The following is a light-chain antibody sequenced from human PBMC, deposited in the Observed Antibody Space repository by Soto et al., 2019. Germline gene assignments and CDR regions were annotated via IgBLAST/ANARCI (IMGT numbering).Light chain of an antibody. CDR1: QSISSY. J-gene: IGKJ1*01. CDR2: AAS. Sequence: DIQMTQSPSSLSASVGDRVTITCRASQSISSYLNWYQQKPGKAPKLLIYAASSLQSGVPSRFSSSGSGKYFTLTISSLQPEDFATYYCQQSYSTPQTFGQGTKVEIK. V-gene: IGKV1-39*01. CDR3: QQSYSTPQT.